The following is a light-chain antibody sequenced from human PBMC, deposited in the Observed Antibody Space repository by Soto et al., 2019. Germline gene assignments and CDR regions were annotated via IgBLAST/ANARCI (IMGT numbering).Light chain of an antibody. CDR2: GNS. J-gene: IGLJ1*01. CDR3: QSHDSSLIGGV. V-gene: IGLV1-40*01. Sequence: QSVLTQPPSMSGAPGQRVTISCTGSSSNIGAGYDVHWYQHLPGTAPKLLIFGNSDRPSGVPDRFSGSKSGTSASLAISGPQAGDGADYYCQSHDSSLIGGVFGTGTRVTAL. CDR1: SSNIGAGYD.